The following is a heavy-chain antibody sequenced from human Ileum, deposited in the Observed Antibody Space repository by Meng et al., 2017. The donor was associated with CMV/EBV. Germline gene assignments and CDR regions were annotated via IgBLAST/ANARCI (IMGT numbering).Heavy chain of an antibody. Sequence: QVQLQESGPGLVKPSQTLSLTCPVSGGSISSGSYYWSWIRQPAGKGLEWIGRIYTSGSTNYNPSLKSRVTISVDTSKNQFSLKLSSVTAADTAVYYCARGLGSGGDYWGQGTLVTVSS. CDR3: ARGLGSGGDY. V-gene: IGHV4-61*02. D-gene: IGHD2-15*01. CDR1: GGSISSGSYY. J-gene: IGHJ4*02. CDR2: IYTSGST.